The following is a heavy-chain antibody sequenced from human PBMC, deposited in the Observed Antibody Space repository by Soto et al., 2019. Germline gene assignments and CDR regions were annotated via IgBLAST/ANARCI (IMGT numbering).Heavy chain of an antibody. CDR1: GFTFSNYA. Sequence: GGSLRLSCEASGFTFSNYAMAWVRQAPGEGPEWVSTLGGGDDIFYADSVKGRFTISRDDSRNTLYLQMDNLRVEDTAIYFCAKFSVSYNGIYDAFDVWGQGSVVPVSS. J-gene: IGHJ3*01. V-gene: IGHV3-23*01. D-gene: IGHD1-26*01. CDR3: AKFSVSYNGIYDAFDV. CDR2: LGGGDDI.